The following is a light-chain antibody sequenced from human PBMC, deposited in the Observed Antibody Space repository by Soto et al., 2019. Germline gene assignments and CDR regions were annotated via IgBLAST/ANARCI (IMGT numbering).Light chain of an antibody. CDR2: GAA. J-gene: IGKJ1*01. Sequence: EIVMPQSPATLSVSPGERATLSCRASQSVSNNLAWYQQKPGQAPRLLIYGAAARATGIPDRFSGSGSGTDFTLSISRLEPEYFAVYYCQQYGSSGTFGQGTKV. V-gene: IGKV3-20*01. CDR3: QQYGSSGT. CDR1: QSVSNN.